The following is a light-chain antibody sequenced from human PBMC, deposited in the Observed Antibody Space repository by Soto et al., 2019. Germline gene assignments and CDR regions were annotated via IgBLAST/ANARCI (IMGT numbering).Light chain of an antibody. CDR1: QSISSK. CDR2: GAS. V-gene: IGKV3-15*01. J-gene: IGKJ5*01. Sequence: EIVMTQSPATLSVSPGERATLSCRASQSISSKVGWPQQKPGQAPRLLIYGASTRATSVPHRFSGSGSGTEFTLTISSLLSEDFAVYYCQQYNIWSSITFGQGTRLEIQ. CDR3: QQYNIWSSIT.